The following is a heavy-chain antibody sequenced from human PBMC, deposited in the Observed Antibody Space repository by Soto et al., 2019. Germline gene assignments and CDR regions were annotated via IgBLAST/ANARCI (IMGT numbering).Heavy chain of an antibody. CDR3: AKILLPRPLIVNDVFDI. D-gene: IGHD3-22*01. CDR2: ISGSGGTT. V-gene: IGHV3-23*01. Sequence: GGSLRLSCAAFEFTFSTYAMTWVRQAPGKGLEWVSGISGSGGTTYYADSVKGRFTISGDNSKNTLYLQLNSLRAEDTAVYFCAKILLPRPLIVNDVFDIWGQGAMVTVSS. J-gene: IGHJ3*02. CDR1: EFTFSTYA.